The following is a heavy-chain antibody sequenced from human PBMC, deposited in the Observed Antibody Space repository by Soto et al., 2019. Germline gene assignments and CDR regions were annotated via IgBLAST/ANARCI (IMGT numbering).Heavy chain of an antibody. Sequence: GGSLRLSCAASGFTFRSFAMSWVRKAPGKGLKLVSAISGSCGSTYYADSVKGRFTISRDNSKNTLYLQMNSLRAEDTAVYYCAKAEGIVGDLPHYYYYGMDVWGQGTTVTVSS. CDR1: GFTFRSFA. D-gene: IGHD1-26*01. J-gene: IGHJ6*02. CDR3: AKAEGIVGDLPHYYYYGMDV. CDR2: ISGSCGST. V-gene: IGHV3-23*01.